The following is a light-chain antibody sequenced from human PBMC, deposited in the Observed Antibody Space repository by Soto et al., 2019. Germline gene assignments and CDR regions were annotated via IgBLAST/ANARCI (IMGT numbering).Light chain of an antibody. CDR2: GVK. CDR1: GRDIGAYDY. Sequence: QSVLTQPASVSGSPGQSITISCTGSGRDIGAYDYVSWYQQHPGKAPKLIIYGVKNRPSGVSNRFSASKSAFTASLTISGLQTEDEADYYCSSWTTSNTYVFGAGTKLTVL. CDR3: SSWTTSNTYV. J-gene: IGLJ1*01. V-gene: IGLV2-14*01.